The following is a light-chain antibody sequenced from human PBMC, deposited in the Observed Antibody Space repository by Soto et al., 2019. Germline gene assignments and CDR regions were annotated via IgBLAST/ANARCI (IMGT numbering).Light chain of an antibody. CDR1: QSVSSN. CDR3: QQYNNWPIT. Sequence: VMTQSPATLSVSPGERATLSCRASQSVSSNLAWYQQKPVQAPRLLIYGASTRATGIPARFSGSGSGTEFTLTISSLQSEDFAVYYCQQYNNWPITFGQGTRLEIK. V-gene: IGKV3-15*01. CDR2: GAS. J-gene: IGKJ5*01.